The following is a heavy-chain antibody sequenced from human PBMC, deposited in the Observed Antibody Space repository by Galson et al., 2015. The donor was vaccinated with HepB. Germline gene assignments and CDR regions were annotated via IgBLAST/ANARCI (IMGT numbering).Heavy chain of an antibody. J-gene: IGHJ4*02. V-gene: IGHV3-21*01. D-gene: IGHD1-1*01. CDR3: ARDDGSLTIGY. CDR1: GFSFSTYT. CDR2: ISSTGSYI. Sequence: SLRLSCAASGFSFSTYTMNWVRQASGKGLEWVSSISSTGSYIYYADSVKGRFTISRDNAKNSLYLQMNSLRVEDMSVYYCARDDGSLTIGYWGQGTLVTVSS.